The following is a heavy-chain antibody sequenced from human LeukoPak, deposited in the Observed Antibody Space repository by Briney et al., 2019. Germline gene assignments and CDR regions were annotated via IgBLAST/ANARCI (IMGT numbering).Heavy chain of an antibody. CDR3: ARGYCSSTSCSRANYGMDV. D-gene: IGHD2-2*01. J-gene: IGHJ6*04. V-gene: IGHV1-69*13. Sequence: SVKVSCKASGGTFSSYAISWVRQAPGQGLEWMGGIIPIFGTANYAQKFQGRVTITADESTSTAYMELSSLRSKDTAVYYCARGYCSSTSCSRANYGMDVWGKGTTVTVSS. CDR1: GGTFSSYA. CDR2: IIPIFGTA.